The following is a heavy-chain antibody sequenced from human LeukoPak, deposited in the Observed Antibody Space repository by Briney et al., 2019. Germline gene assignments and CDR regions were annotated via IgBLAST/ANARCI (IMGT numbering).Heavy chain of an antibody. J-gene: IGHJ3*02. V-gene: IGHV3-11*01. CDR2: ISSSGSTI. D-gene: IGHD2/OR15-2a*01. Sequence: GGSLRLSCAASGFTFSDYYMSWIRQAPGKGLEWVSYISSSGSTIYYADSVKGRFTISRDNAKNSLYLQMNSLRAEDTAVYYCAKYMSRFHPLGAFDIWGQGTMVTVSS. CDR1: GFTFSDYY. CDR3: AKYMSRFHPLGAFDI.